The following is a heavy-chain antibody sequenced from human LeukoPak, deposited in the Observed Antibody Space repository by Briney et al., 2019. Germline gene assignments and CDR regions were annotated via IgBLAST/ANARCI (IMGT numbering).Heavy chain of an antibody. Sequence: ASVKVSCKASGYTFTGYYMHWVRQAPGQGLEWMGWINPNSGGTNYAQKFQGRVTMTRDTSISTAYMELSRLRSDDTAVYYCARAQNDYYDSSGYSLGAPWVSRYYYYYYMDVWGKGTTVTVSS. CDR2: INPNSGGT. CDR1: GYTFTGYY. V-gene: IGHV1-2*02. J-gene: IGHJ6*03. CDR3: ARAQNDYYDSSGYSLGAPWVSRYYYYYYMDV. D-gene: IGHD3-22*01.